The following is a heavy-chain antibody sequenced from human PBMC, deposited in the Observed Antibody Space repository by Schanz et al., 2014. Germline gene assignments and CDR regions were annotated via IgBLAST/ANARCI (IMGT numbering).Heavy chain of an antibody. J-gene: IGHJ4*02. CDR2: ISSSSSTR. CDR3: AASSGWHPATDY. Sequence: EVQLVESGGGLVQPGGSLRLSCTASGFTFSSYSMNWVRQAPGKGLEWVSYISSSSSTRYYADSVKGRFTISRDNAKNSLFLQMNSLRVEDTAVYYCAASSGWHPATDYWGQGTLVTVSS. D-gene: IGHD6-19*01. V-gene: IGHV3-48*01. CDR1: GFTFSSYS.